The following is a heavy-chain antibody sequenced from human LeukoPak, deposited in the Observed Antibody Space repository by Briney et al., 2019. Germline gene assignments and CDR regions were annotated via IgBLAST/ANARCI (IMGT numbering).Heavy chain of an antibody. D-gene: IGHD3-22*01. Sequence: GGSLRLSCAASGFTFSSYAMSRVRQAPGKGLEWVSAISGSGGSTYYADSVKGRFTISRDNSKNTLYLQMNSLRAEDTAVYYCAKDLSMIVVAYFDYWGQGTLVTVSS. V-gene: IGHV3-23*01. CDR2: ISGSGGST. CDR3: AKDLSMIVVAYFDY. J-gene: IGHJ4*02. CDR1: GFTFSSYA.